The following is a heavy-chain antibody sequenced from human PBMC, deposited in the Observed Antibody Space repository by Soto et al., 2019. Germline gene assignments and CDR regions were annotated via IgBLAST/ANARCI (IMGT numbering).Heavy chain of an antibody. CDR1: GFTFSSYW. J-gene: IGHJ6*02. Sequence: EVQLVESGGGLVQPGGSLRLSCAASGFTFSSYWMSWVRQAPGKGLEWVANIKQDGSEKYYVDSVKGRFTISRDNAKNSLYLQMHSLRAEDTAVYYCARKGGVVPAARVAYYYGMDVWGQGTTVTVSS. V-gene: IGHV3-7*03. CDR2: IKQDGSEK. D-gene: IGHD2-2*01. CDR3: ARKGGVVPAARVAYYYGMDV.